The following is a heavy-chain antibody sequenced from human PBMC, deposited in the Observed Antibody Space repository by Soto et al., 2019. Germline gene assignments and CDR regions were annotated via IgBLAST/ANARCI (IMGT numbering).Heavy chain of an antibody. CDR2: IYWNDDK. CDR3: AHMTASTVPDRVEMYSSSWSRGYNWFDP. V-gene: IGHV2-5*01. CDR1: GFSLSTSGVG. Sequence: QITLKESGPTLVKPTQTLTLTCTFSGFSLSTSGVGVGWIRQPPGKALEWLALIYWNDDKRYSPSLKSRLTITKATSKNQVVLTITNMDPVDTATYYCAHMTASTVPDRVEMYSSSWSRGYNWFDPWGQGTLVTVSS. D-gene: IGHD6-13*01. J-gene: IGHJ5*02.